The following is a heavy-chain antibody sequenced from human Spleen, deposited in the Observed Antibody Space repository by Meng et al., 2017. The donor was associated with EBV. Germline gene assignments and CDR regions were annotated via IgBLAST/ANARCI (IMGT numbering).Heavy chain of an antibody. J-gene: IGHJ4*02. V-gene: IGHV2-5*02. CDR3: VYRLPKTYYFTY. CDR2: IYWDDER. D-gene: IGHD1-26*01. CDR1: GFSFATGEVG. Sequence: ITLKEPGPTLVKPTQTFTLTCTFSGFSFATGEVGVGWIRQSPGTALEWLALIYWDDERLYIPSLKNRLTISKDTSKNQVVLRMTNMDTVDTATYFCVYRLPKTYYFTYWGQGTLVTVSS.